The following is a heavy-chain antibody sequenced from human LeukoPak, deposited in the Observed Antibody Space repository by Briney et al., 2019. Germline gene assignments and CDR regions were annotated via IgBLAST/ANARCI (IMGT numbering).Heavy chain of an antibody. CDR3: ARDLHRVVVRGVPHYYYYMDV. V-gene: IGHV1-46*01. CDR2: INPSGGST. J-gene: IGHJ6*03. Sequence: GASVTVSCKASGYTFTSYYMHWVRQAPGQGLEWMGIINPSGGSTSYAQKFQGRVTMTRDMSTSTVYMELSSLRSEDTAVYYCARDLHRVVVRGVPHYYYYMDVWGKGTTVTISS. D-gene: IGHD3-10*01. CDR1: GYTFTSYY.